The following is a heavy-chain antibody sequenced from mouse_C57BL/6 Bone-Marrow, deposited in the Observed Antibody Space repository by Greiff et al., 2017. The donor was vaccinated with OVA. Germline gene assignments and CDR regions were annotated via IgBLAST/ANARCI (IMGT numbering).Heavy chain of an antibody. J-gene: IGHJ4*01. CDR3: ASYLLVRFYALDY. D-gene: IGHD1-1*01. V-gene: IGHV1-64*01. CDR2: IHPNSGST. CDR1: GYTFTSYW. Sequence: VQLQQPGAELVKPGASVKLSCKASGYTFTSYWMHWVKQRPGQGLEWIGLIHPNSGSTNYNEKFKSKATLTVDKSSSTAYMQLSSLTSEDSAVYDCASYLLVRFYALDYWGQGTSVTVSA.